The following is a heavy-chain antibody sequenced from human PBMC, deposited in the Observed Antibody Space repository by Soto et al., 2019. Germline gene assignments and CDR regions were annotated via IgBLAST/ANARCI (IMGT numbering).Heavy chain of an antibody. D-gene: IGHD6-13*01. CDR3: AKDPRLIAAAGTTHKTGDY. V-gene: IGHV3-23*01. CDR2: ISGSGGST. CDR1: GFTFSSYA. Sequence: GGSLRLSCAASGFTFSSYAMSWVRQAPGKGLEWVSAISGSGGSTYYADSVKGRFTISRDNSKNTLYLQMNSLRAEDTAVYYCAKDPRLIAAAGTTHKTGDYWGQGTLVTVSS. J-gene: IGHJ4*02.